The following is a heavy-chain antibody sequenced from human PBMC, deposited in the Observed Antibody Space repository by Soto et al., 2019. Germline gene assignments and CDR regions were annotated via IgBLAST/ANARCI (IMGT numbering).Heavy chain of an antibody. CDR3: ARADGYVGWYFDL. J-gene: IGHJ2*01. D-gene: IGHD5-12*01. V-gene: IGHV4-31*03. CDR1: GGSVSSGGYY. CDR2: IYYSGST. Sequence: SETLSLTCTVSGGSVSSGGYYWSWIRQDPGKGLEWIGYIYYSGSTYYNPSLKSRVTISVDTSKNQFSLKLSSVTAADTAVYYCARADGYVGWYFDLWGRGTLVTVSS.